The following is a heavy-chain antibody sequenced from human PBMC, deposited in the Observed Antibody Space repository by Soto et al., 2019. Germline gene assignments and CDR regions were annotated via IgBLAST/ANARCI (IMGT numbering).Heavy chain of an antibody. Sequence: HPGGSLRLSCAASGFTFSSYGMHWVRQAPGKGLEWVAVIWYDGSNKYYADSVKGRFTISRDNSKNTLYLQMNSLRAEDTAVYYCARGPYYYDSSGYYFDHWGQGTLVTVSS. V-gene: IGHV3-33*01. CDR2: IWYDGSNK. CDR3: ARGPYYYDSSGYYFDH. CDR1: GFTFSSYG. J-gene: IGHJ4*02. D-gene: IGHD3-22*01.